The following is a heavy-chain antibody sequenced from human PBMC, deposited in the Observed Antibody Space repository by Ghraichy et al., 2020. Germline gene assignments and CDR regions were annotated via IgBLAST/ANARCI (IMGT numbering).Heavy chain of an antibody. CDR1: GGSMRRHY. V-gene: IGHV4-59*08. CDR2: IYYSGNT. Sequence: SQTLSLTCSVSGGSMRRHYLSWIRQSPKKGLEWIGYIYYSGNTYYTPSLRSRVTMSVDTSQNPFSLSLTSVTAADTAVYFCARHERTDDGFYTAMDVWGQGTTVLVAS. D-gene: IGHD3-16*01. J-gene: IGHJ6*02. CDR3: ARHERTDDGFYTAMDV.